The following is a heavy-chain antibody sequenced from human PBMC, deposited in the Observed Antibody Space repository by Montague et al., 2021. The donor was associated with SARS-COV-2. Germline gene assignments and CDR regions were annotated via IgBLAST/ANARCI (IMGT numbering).Heavy chain of an antibody. V-gene: IGHV4-59*01. Sequence: SETLSLTCTVSGGSISSYYWSWIRLPPGTGLELIGYIYFSWSTNSNSSLRSRVTISVATSTTEFPLKLSSVTAADTAVYYCSSQVPEFWSGIDYWGQGTLVTVSS. CDR3: SSQVPEFWSGIDY. J-gene: IGHJ4*02. CDR1: GGSISSYY. CDR2: IYFSWST. D-gene: IGHD3-3*01.